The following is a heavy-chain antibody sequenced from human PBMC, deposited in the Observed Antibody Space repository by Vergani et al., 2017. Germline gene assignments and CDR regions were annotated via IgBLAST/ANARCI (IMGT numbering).Heavy chain of an antibody. CDR2: IIPIFGTA. CDR1: GVTFSSYA. CDR3: ASPGVGWFGELLTYYYYYYGMDV. V-gene: IGHV1-69*01. J-gene: IGHJ6*02. Sequence: QVQLVQSGAEVKKPGSSVKVSCKASGVTFSSYAISWVRQAPGQGLEWMGGIIPIFGTANYAQKFQGRVTITADESTSTAYMELSSLRSEDTAVYYCASPGVGWFGELLTYYYYYYGMDVWGQGTTVTVSS. D-gene: IGHD3-10*01.